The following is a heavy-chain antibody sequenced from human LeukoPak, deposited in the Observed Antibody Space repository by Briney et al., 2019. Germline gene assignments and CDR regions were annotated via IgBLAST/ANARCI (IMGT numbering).Heavy chain of an antibody. V-gene: IGHV3-48*04. J-gene: IGHJ6*03. Sequence: PGGSLRLSCAASGFTFSSYSMNWVRQAPGKGLEWVSYISSSSSTIYYADSVKGRFTISRDNAKNSLYLQMNSLRAEDTAVYYCASTRSRNYYYYMDVWGKGTTVTVSS. CDR3: ASTRSRNYYYYMDV. D-gene: IGHD1-14*01. CDR2: ISSSSSTI. CDR1: GFTFSSYS.